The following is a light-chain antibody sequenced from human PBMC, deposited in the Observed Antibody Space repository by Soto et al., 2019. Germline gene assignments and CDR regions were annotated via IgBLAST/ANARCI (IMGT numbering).Light chain of an antibody. Sequence: DIVMIQSPDSLAVSLGERVTITCKSSQSVLYNSNNKNYLAWYQQKPGQPPTLLIYWASTRKSGVPDRFSGSGSGTDFTLTISNLQAEDVAVYYCQQYYTAPYTFGQGTKLEI. CDR2: WAS. CDR1: QSVLYNSNNKNY. J-gene: IGKJ2*01. V-gene: IGKV4-1*01. CDR3: QQYYTAPYT.